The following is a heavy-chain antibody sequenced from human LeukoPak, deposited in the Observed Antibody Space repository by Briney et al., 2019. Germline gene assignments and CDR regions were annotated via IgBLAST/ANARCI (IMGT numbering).Heavy chain of an antibody. CDR2: IYYSGST. D-gene: IGHD3-16*01. CDR1: GGSISSGGYY. Sequence: SETLSLTCTVSGGSISSGGYYWSWIRQHPGKGLEWIGYIYYSGSTYYNPSLKSRVTISVDASKNQFSQKLSSVTAADTAVYYCARLTLNLSDRWVYYGMDVWGQGTTVTVSS. V-gene: IGHV4-31*03. CDR3: ARLTLNLSDRWVYYGMDV. J-gene: IGHJ6*02.